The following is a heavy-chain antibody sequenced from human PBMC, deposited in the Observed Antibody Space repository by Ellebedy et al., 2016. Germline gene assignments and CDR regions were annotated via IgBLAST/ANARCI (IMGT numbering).Heavy chain of an antibody. CDR3: ARDPGGHWYLDL. D-gene: IGHD3-16*01. J-gene: IGHJ2*01. Sequence: SETLSLXXSVSGGSITNFYWSWIRQPPGKGLEWIGFIYYGGSTRYNPSLKSRVTISEDTSKNQISLKLTSVTAADTAVYYCARDPGGHWYLDLWGRGTLVTVSS. CDR1: GGSITNFY. CDR2: IYYGGST. V-gene: IGHV4-59*01.